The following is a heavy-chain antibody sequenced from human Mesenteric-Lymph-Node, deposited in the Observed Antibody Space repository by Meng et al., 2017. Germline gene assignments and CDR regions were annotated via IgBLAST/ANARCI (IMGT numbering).Heavy chain of an antibody. CDR1: GYSFSNYG. CDR2: ISANNGDA. V-gene: IGHV1-18*01. Sequence: ASVKVSCKASGYSFSNYGISWVRQAPGQGLEWMGWISANNGDANTAQKFQGRVTMTTDTSTSTAYMELRSLRSEDTAVYYCAADLCSGGSCYSRKPYYYYGMDVWGQGTTVTVSS. CDR3: AADLCSGGSCYSRKPYYYYGMDV. J-gene: IGHJ6*02. D-gene: IGHD2-15*01.